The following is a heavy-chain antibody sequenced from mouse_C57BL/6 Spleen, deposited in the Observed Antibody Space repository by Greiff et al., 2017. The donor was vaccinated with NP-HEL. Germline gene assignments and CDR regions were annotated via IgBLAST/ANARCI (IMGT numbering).Heavy chain of an antibody. V-gene: IGHV14-2*01. D-gene: IGHD2-1*01. CDR2: IDPEDGET. Sequence: EVKLMESGAELVKPGASVKLSCTASGFNIKDYYMHWVKQRTEQGLEWIGRIDPEDGETKYAPKFQGKATITADTSSNTAYLQLSSLTSEDTAVYYCARRRYGNYSYYFDYWGQGTTLTVSS. CDR3: ARRRYGNYSYYFDY. J-gene: IGHJ2*01. CDR1: GFNIKDYY.